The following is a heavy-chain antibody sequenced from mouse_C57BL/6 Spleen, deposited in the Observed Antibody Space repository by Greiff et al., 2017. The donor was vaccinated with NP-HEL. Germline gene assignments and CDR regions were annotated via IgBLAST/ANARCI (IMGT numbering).Heavy chain of an antibody. V-gene: IGHV14-2*01. J-gene: IGHJ3*01. D-gene: IGHD1-1*01. Sequence: EVQGVESGAELVKPGASVKLSCTASGFNIKDYYMHWVKQRPEQGLEWIGRIDPEDGETKYAPKFQGKATITADTSSNTAYLQLSSLTSEDTAVYYCAYYYGSSPRFAYWGQGTLVTVSA. CDR1: GFNIKDYY. CDR3: AYYYGSSPRFAY. CDR2: IDPEDGET.